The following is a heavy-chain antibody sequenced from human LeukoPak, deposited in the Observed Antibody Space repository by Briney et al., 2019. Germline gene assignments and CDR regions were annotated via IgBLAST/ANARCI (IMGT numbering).Heavy chain of an antibody. CDR1: GGSISSSNYY. Sequence: PSETLSLTCTVSGGSISSSNYYRGWIRQPPGKGLEWIGSIYYSGSTYYNPSLKSRVTISVDTSWTRFSLKLTSVTAADTAVYYCARQRSTYGDYFDYWGQGTLVTVSS. CDR2: IYYSGST. CDR3: ARQRSTYGDYFDY. V-gene: IGHV4-39*01. D-gene: IGHD4-17*01. J-gene: IGHJ4*02.